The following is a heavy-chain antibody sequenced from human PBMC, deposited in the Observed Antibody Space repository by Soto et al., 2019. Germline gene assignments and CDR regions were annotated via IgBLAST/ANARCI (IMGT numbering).Heavy chain of an antibody. CDR1: GFTFSSYS. CDR3: AGDYCSGGSCYCVY. D-gene: IGHD2-15*01. CDR2: ISSSSSYI. J-gene: IGHJ4*02. Sequence: PGGSLRLSCAASGFTFSSYSMNWVRQAPGKGLEWVSSISSSSSYIYYADSVKGRFTISRDNAKNSLYLQMNSLRAEDTAVYYCAGDYCSGGSCYCVYWGQGTLVTVSS. V-gene: IGHV3-21*01.